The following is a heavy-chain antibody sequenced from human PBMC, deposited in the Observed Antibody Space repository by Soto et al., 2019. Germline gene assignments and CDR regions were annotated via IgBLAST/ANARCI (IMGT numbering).Heavy chain of an antibody. D-gene: IGHD6-19*01. CDR1: GGTFSSYA. V-gene: IGHV1-69*01. Sequence: QVQLVQSGAEVKKPGSSVKVSCKASGGTFSSYAISWVRQAPGQGLEWMGGIIPIFGTANYAQKFQGRVTITADESTSTDYMELSSLRSEDTAVYYCARWRSSSGDYYYYYGMDVWGQGTTVTVSS. J-gene: IGHJ6*02. CDR3: ARWRSSSGDYYYYYGMDV. CDR2: IIPIFGTA.